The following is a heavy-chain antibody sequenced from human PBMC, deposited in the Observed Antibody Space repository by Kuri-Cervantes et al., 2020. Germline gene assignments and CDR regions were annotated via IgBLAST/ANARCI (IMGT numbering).Heavy chain of an antibody. D-gene: IGHD2-15*01. CDR3: AKDKRSSGASCFDF. J-gene: IGHJ5*01. CDR1: GFTFSNYG. CDR2: KGYAGEKE. Sequence: GESLKISCTASGFTFSNYGMQWVRQAPGKGLEWLAFKGYAGEKEYYTDSVKGRFTISRDDAKNSLYLQMNSLRAEDTALYYCAKDKRSSGASCFDFWGHGTLVTVSS. V-gene: IGHV3-30*02.